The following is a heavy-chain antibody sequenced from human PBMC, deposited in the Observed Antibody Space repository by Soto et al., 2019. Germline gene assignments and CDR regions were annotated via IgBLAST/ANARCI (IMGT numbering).Heavy chain of an antibody. J-gene: IGHJ6*02. CDR1: GGSFTSFS. Sequence: LEQSGAEVRSPGSSVTISCKASGGSFTSFSIDWVRQAPGEGLEWIGGVIRLIGKVRYSPTFQNRVTMTTDEPANTAFLHLRRLTSDDTAVYFCGRGVTIFGSAPRDLPPDVWGQGTALIVSS. CDR2: VIRLIGKV. D-gene: IGHD3-10*01. V-gene: IGHV1-69*05. CDR3: GRGVTIFGSAPRDLPPDV.